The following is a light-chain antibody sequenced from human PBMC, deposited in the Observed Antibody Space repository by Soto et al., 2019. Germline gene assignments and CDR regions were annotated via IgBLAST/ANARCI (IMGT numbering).Light chain of an antibody. CDR3: QQFNSYPWT. Sequence: AIQLTQSPSSLSASVGDRVIITCWASQGISSALAWYHQKPGKAPKLLIFDASTLKGGVPSRFSGSGSGTDFTLTISSLQPEDFATYYCQQFNSYPWTFGQGTKVEIK. V-gene: IGKV1-13*02. CDR1: QGISSA. CDR2: DAS. J-gene: IGKJ1*01.